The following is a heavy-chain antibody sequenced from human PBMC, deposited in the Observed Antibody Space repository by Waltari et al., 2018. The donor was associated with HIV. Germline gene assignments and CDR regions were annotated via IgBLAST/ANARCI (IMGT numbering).Heavy chain of an antibody. CDR3: ARARTMISFGGRIARWMFGLGA. CDR1: GYKFSEYP. CDR2: SDAGNGDT. Sequence: QVHLVQSGPEVRKAGDSVQVSCKASGYKFSEYPINWVRQAPGQGLQWLGWSDAGNGDTRYSQKFQGRVQIYRDTSANTDYLDLTSLRPEDTATYYCARARTMISFGGRIARWMFGLGAWGQGTTITVS. V-gene: IGHV1-3*01. D-gene: IGHD3-16*02. J-gene: IGHJ6*02.